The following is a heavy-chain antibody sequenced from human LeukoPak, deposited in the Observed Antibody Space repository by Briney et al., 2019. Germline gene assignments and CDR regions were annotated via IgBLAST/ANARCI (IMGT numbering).Heavy chain of an antibody. J-gene: IGHJ4*02. V-gene: IGHV4-39*01. CDR2: IYYSGST. Sequence: PSETLSLTCTVSGGSISSSSYYWGWIRQPPGKGLEWIGSIYYSGSTYYNPSLKSRVTISVDTSKNQFSLKLSSVTAADTAVYYCAVRAAMITFGGATPTFLDYWGQGTLVTVSS. CDR3: AVRAAMITFGGATPTFLDY. D-gene: IGHD3-16*01. CDR1: GGSISSSSYY.